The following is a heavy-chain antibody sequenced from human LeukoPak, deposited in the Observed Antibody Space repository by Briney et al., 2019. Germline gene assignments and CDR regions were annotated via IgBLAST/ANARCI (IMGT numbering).Heavy chain of an antibody. J-gene: IGHJ5*02. CDR2: IYYSRST. CDR3: ARRKSYNWNYWLDP. Sequence: SETLSLTCTVSGVSLGSTTYYWGWIRQPPGKGLYWIVSIYYSRSTYYNPSLKSRFTISLDTSKHQFSLKLTSVTDADTAGYYCARRKSYNWNYWLDPWGQGTLVSVSS. D-gene: IGHD1-7*01. CDR1: GVSLGSTTYY. V-gene: IGHV4-39*01.